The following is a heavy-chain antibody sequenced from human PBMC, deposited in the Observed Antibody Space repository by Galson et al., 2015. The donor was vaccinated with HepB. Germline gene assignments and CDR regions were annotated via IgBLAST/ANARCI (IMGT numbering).Heavy chain of an antibody. J-gene: IGHJ4*02. D-gene: IGHD3-10*01. CDR3: ARDVRNYGSGTYLPGDY. Sequence: SVKVSCKASGYTFTSSAIHWVRQTSGQGLEWMGWINADNGNVRYSQNFQGRVTITRDVSASTAYMELSSLASGDTAIYFCARDVRNYGSGTYLPGDYWGQGTLVTVSS. CDR1: GYTFTSSA. V-gene: IGHV1-3*01. CDR2: INADNGNV.